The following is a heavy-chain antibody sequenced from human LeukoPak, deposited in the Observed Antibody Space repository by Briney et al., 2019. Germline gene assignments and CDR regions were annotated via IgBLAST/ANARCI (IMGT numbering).Heavy chain of an antibody. Sequence: GGSLRLSCAASGFPLSTYAMSWVRQAPGKGLEWVAVISYDGSNKYYADSVKGRFTISRDNSKNTLYLQMNSLRAEDTAVYYCAKDSPIYYYDSSGYYYVSDYFDYWGQGTLVTVSS. J-gene: IGHJ4*02. CDR3: AKDSPIYYYDSSGYYYVSDYFDY. CDR1: GFPLSTYA. V-gene: IGHV3-30*18. CDR2: ISYDGSNK. D-gene: IGHD3-22*01.